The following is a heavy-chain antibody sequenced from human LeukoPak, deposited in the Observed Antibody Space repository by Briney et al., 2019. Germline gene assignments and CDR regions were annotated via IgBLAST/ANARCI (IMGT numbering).Heavy chain of an antibody. CDR1: GFTFSSYA. J-gene: IGHJ3*02. CDR2: ISGSADST. CDR3: ARDRPDSSSWDDAFDI. Sequence: YPGGSLRLSCAASGFTFSSYAMSWVRQAPGKGLEWVSAISGSADSTYYADSVKGRFTVSRDNSKNSLYLQMNSLRAEDTAVYYCARDRPDSSSWDDAFDIWGQGTMVTVSS. V-gene: IGHV3-23*01. D-gene: IGHD6-13*01.